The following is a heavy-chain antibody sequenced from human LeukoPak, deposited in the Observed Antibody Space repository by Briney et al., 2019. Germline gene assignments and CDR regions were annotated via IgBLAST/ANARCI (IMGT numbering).Heavy chain of an antibody. D-gene: IGHD4-17*01. V-gene: IGHV3-30*18. Sequence: GGSLRLSCAASGFTFSSYGMHWVRQAPGKGLEWVAVISYDGSNKYYADSVKGRFTISRDNPKNTLYLQMNSLRAEDTAVYYCAKDLNKRKYGDYVDYWGQGTLVTVSS. CDR2: ISYDGSNK. CDR3: AKDLNKRKYGDYVDY. CDR1: GFTFSSYG. J-gene: IGHJ4*02.